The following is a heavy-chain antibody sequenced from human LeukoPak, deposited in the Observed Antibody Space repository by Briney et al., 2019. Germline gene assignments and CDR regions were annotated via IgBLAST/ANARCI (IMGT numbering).Heavy chain of an antibody. V-gene: IGHV4-39*07. J-gene: IGHJ4*02. Sequence: SETLSLTCTVSGGSISSRSYYWGWIRQPPGKGLEWIGSIYYSGSTNYNPSLKSRVTISVDTSKNQFSLKLSSVTAADTAVYYCARDGYNYYFDYWGQGTLVTVSS. CDR1: GGSISSRSYY. D-gene: IGHD5-24*01. CDR3: ARDGYNYYFDY. CDR2: IYYSGST.